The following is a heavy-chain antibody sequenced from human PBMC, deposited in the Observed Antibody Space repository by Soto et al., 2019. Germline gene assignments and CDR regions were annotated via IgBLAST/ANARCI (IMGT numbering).Heavy chain of an antibody. CDR3: ARGLAVAYSPALL. CDR1: GYTFTSYY. V-gene: IGHV1-46*01. Sequence: QVQLVQSGAEVKKPGASVKVSCKASGYTFTSYYMHWVRQAPGQGLEWTGVINPGGGSTSYAQKLHGRVTMTRDTSTSTVYMELSSLRSEDTAVYYCARGLAVAYSPALLWGQGTLVTVSS. J-gene: IGHJ4*02. CDR2: INPGGGST. D-gene: IGHD6-19*01.